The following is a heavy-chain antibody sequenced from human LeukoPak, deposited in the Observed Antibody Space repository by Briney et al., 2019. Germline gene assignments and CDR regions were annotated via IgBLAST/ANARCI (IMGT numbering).Heavy chain of an antibody. CDR3: ANDGSGSYYNVPWFDP. CDR1: GFTFSTYW. V-gene: IGHV3-30*02. CDR2: IRYDGSNK. J-gene: IGHJ5*02. Sequence: GGSLILSCAASGFTFSTYWMSWVRQAPGKGLEWVAFIRYDGSNKYYADSVKGRFTISRDNSKNTLYLQMNSLRAEDTAVYYCANDGSGSYYNVPWFDPWGQGTLVTVSS. D-gene: IGHD3-10*01.